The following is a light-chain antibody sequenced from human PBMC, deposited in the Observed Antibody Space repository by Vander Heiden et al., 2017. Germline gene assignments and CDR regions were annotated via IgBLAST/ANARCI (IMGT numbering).Light chain of an antibody. Sequence: QPALTQPASVSGSAGRSITIPCTGTRRDIGRFNYVSWYQQPPGHAPKLMLYDVSNRPSGFSNRFSGSKSANTASLTISGLQAEDEADYYCSSYTGSSTRVIFGGGTKLTVL. CDR3: SSYTGSSTRVI. J-gene: IGLJ2*01. CDR1: RRDIGRFNY. CDR2: DVS. V-gene: IGLV2-14*03.